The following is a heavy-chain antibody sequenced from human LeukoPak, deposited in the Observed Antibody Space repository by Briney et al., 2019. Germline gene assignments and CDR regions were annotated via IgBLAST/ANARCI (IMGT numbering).Heavy chain of an antibody. CDR1: GFTFSSYS. D-gene: IGHD6-6*01. CDR3: AREASSIAARPDY. V-gene: IGHV3-21*01. CDR2: ISSSSYI. Sequence: GGSLRLSCAASGFTFSSYSMNWVRQAPGKGLEWVSSISSSSYIYYADSVEGRFTISRDNAKNSLYLQMNSLRAEDTAVYYCAREASSIAARPDYWGQGTLVTVSS. J-gene: IGHJ4*02.